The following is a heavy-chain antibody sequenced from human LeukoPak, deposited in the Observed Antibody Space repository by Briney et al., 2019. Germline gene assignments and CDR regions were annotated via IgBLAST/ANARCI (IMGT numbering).Heavy chain of an antibody. Sequence: GESLKISCKGSGYNFTNYWISWVRQMPGKCLEWMGRIDPSNSYTNYSPPFQGHVTISADRSISTAYLQWNSLKASDTAMYYCARHADYHILTGFDYWGQGTLVTVS. CDR1: GYNFTNYW. CDR3: ARHADYHILTGFDY. D-gene: IGHD3-9*01. CDR2: IDPSNSYT. J-gene: IGHJ4*02. V-gene: IGHV5-10-1*01.